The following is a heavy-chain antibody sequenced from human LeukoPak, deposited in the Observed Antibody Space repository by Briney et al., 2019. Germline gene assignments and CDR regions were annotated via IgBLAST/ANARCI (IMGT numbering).Heavy chain of an antibody. CDR3: TSVGYGDYVSAY. CDR1: GLAFSQAW. J-gene: IGHJ4*02. V-gene: IGHV3-15*01. D-gene: IGHD4-17*01. CDR2: IKSKADGGAQ. Sequence: GGSLTLSCVASGLAFSQAWMRWVRQAPGKGREGVGRIKSKADGGAQDYAALVKGRFTISRDDSKNTLYLQMNSLKTEDTAVYYCTSVGYGDYVSAYWGQGTLVTVSS.